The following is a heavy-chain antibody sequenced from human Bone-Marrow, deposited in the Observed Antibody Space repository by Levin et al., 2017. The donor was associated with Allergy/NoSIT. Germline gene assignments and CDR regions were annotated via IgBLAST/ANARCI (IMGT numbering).Heavy chain of an antibody. D-gene: IGHD6-19*01. CDR3: ARDAKTMVAGTGYYYYAMDV. V-gene: IGHV3-7*01. J-gene: IGHJ6*02. CDR2: INEDGSEK. CDR1: GFTFSNYW. Sequence: ASVKVSCAASGFTFSNYWMNWVRQAPGKGLEWVANINEDGSEKNYVDSVKGRFTISRDNAKNSVYLQLNSLRDEDTAVYYCARDAKTMVAGTGYYYYAMDVWGQGTTVTVSS.